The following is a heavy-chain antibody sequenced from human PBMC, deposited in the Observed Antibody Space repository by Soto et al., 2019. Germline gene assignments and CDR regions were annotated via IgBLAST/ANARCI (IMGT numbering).Heavy chain of an antibody. CDR3: ARSTPLYGLGYCSGGSCYWGGDFDY. CDR1: GFTFSSYA. Sequence: GGSLRLSCAASGFTFSSYAMSWVRQAPGKGLEWVSAISGSGGSTYYADSVKGRFTISRDNSKNTLYLQMNSLRAEDTAVYYCARSTPLYGLGYCSGGSCYWGGDFDYWGQGTLVTVSS. D-gene: IGHD2-15*01. J-gene: IGHJ4*02. V-gene: IGHV3-23*01. CDR2: ISGSGGST.